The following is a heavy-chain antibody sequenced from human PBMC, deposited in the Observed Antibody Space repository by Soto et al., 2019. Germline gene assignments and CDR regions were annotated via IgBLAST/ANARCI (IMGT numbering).Heavy chain of an antibody. CDR3: ARGTGTQPYYYYGMDV. Sequence: QSQTLSLTCAISGDSVSSNSAAWNWIRQSPSRGLEWLGRTYYRSKWYNDYAVSVKSRITINPDTSKNQFSLQLNSVTPEDTAVYYCARGTGTQPYYYYGMDVWGQGTTVTVSS. J-gene: IGHJ6*02. V-gene: IGHV6-1*01. CDR2: TYYRSKWYN. CDR1: GDSVSSNSAA. D-gene: IGHD1-1*01.